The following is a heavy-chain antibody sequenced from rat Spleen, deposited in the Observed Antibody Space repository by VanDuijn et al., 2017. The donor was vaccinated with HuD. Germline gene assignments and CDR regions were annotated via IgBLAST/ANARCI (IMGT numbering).Heavy chain of an antibody. D-gene: IGHD3-4*01. Sequence: EVQLVESGGGLVQPGRSLKLSCAASGFTFNAYDMAWVRQAPTEGLEWVASISPSGGSTYYRDSVKGRFTISRDNAKNTQYLQMDSLRSEDTATYHCVRVNHYFDHWGQGVMVTVSS. CDR2: ISPSGGST. J-gene: IGHJ2*01. V-gene: IGHV5S13*01. CDR3: VRVNHYFDH. CDR1: GFTFNAYD.